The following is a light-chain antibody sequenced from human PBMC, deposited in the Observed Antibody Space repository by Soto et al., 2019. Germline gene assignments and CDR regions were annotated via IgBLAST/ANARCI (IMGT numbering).Light chain of an antibody. CDR2: GVS. CDR1: SSDVGGYNF. Sequence: QSVLTQPASVSGSPGQSITLSCTGTSSDVGGYNFVSWYQQHPGKAPKLMIYGVSNRPSGVSNRFSGSKSGNTASLTISGLQAEDEAIYSCSSYTSSSTVVFGGGTKVTVL. J-gene: IGLJ3*02. CDR3: SSYTSSSTVV. V-gene: IGLV2-14*01.